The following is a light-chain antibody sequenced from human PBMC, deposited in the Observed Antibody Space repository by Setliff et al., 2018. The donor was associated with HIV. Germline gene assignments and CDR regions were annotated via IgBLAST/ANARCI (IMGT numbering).Light chain of an antibody. V-gene: IGLV3-21*04. J-gene: IGLJ1*01. Sequence: SYELTQPPSVPVAPGKTARITCGGNNIGSKSVHWYQQKPGQAPVLVIYYDSDRPSGIPERFSGSNSGNTATLTISRVEAGDEADYYCQVWDSSSDQAYVFGTGTKVTVL. CDR3: QVWDSSSDQAYV. CDR1: NIGSKS. CDR2: YDS.